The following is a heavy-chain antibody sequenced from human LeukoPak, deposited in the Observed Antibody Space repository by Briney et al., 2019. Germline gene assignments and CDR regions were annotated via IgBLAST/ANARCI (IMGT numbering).Heavy chain of an antibody. CDR2: IKHDGSQK. CDR3: ARGDYADISGYYTDAFDV. V-gene: IGHV3-7*01. J-gene: IGHJ3*01. CDR1: GFTFTKYW. Sequence: GGSLRLSCAASGFTFTKYWMSWVRQIPGKGLEWVANIKHDGSQKFYVDSGKGRFTVSRDNAKSSLFLQMSRLRVDDTAVYYCARGDYADISGYYTDAFDVWGQGTMVTVSS. D-gene: IGHD3-22*01.